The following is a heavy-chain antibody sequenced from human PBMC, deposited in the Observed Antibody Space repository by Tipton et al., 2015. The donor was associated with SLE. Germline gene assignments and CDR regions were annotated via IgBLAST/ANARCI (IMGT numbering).Heavy chain of an antibody. CDR1: GYSISSGYY. CDR2: IYHTGTT. V-gene: IGHV4-38-2*01. J-gene: IGHJ3*01. Sequence: TLSLTCVVSGYSISSGYYWGRIRQPPGKGLEWIGSIYHTGTTYYNPSLKSRVTISVDTSKNQFSLRLTSVTAADTAVYYCATNWNWGQGTMVTVSS. D-gene: IGHD1-1*01. CDR3: ATNWN.